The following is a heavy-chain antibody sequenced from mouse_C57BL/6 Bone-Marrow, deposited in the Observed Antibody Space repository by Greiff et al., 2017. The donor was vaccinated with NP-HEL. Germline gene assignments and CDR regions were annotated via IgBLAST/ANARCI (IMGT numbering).Heavy chain of an antibody. CDR1: GYTFTSYW. Sequence: QVQLQQPGAELVKPGASVKMSCKASGYTFTSYWITWVKQRPGQGLEWIGDIYPGSGSTKYNEKFKSKATLTVDTSSSTADMQLSSLTAEDSSVYYCAREDYYGSSLVPYWGQGTTLTVSS. CDR3: AREDYYGSSLVPY. D-gene: IGHD1-1*01. CDR2: IYPGSGST. J-gene: IGHJ2*01. V-gene: IGHV1-55*01.